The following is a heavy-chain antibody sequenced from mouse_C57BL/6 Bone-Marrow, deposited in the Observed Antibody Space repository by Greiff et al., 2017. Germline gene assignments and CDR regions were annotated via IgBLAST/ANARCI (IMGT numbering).Heavy chain of an antibody. CDR1: GFTFSSYT. D-gene: IGHD2-4*01. Sequence: EVMLVESGGGLVKPGGSLKLSCAASGFTFSSYTMSWVRQTPEKRLEWVATISGGGGNTYYPDSVKGRFTISRDNAKNTLYLQMSSLRSEDTALYYCAREGGLRRRFDYWGQGTTLTVSS. V-gene: IGHV5-9*01. CDR3: AREGGLRRRFDY. J-gene: IGHJ2*01. CDR2: ISGGGGNT.